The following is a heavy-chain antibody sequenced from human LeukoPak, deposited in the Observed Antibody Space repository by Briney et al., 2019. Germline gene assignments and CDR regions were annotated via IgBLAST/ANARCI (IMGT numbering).Heavy chain of an antibody. CDR3: AKSPKYTSGWDY. CDR1: GFTFTSYA. D-gene: IGHD6-19*01. V-gene: IGHV3-23*01. J-gene: IGHJ4*02. CDR2: ISGSGGST. Sequence: AGGSLRLSCGAPGFTFTSYAMSWARQAPGKGLEWVSAISGSGGSTYYADSVKGRFTISRDNSKNTLYLQMKSLRAEDTAKYYCAKSPKYTSGWDYWGQGTLVTVSS.